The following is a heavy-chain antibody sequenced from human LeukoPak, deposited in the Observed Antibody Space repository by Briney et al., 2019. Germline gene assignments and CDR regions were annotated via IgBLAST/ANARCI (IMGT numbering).Heavy chain of an antibody. D-gene: IGHD3-3*01. CDR1: GFTVSSNY. CDR3: ARDEWRGPYY. V-gene: IGHV3-53*01. CDR2: IYSGGRT. Sequence: TGGSLRLSCAASGFTVSSNYMSWVRQAPGKGLEWVSVIYSGGRTYYADSVKGRFTISRDNSKNTVYLQMNSLRAEDTAVYYCARDEWRGPYYWGRGTLVTVSS. J-gene: IGHJ4*02.